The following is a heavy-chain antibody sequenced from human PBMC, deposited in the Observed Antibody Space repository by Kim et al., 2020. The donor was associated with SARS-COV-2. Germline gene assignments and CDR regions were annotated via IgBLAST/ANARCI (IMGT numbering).Heavy chain of an antibody. J-gene: IGHJ4*02. CDR2: IYYSGSS. CDR1: GGSISSSRYY. CDR3: ARHFSSGWDYFDY. V-gene: IGHV4-39*01. Sequence: SETLSLPCTVSGGSISSSRYYWGWIRQPPGKGLECIGSIYYSGSSYYTPSLKSRVTISVDTSKNQFSLKLSSVTAADTAVYYCARHFSSGWDYFDYWGQGTLVTVSS. D-gene: IGHD6-19*01.